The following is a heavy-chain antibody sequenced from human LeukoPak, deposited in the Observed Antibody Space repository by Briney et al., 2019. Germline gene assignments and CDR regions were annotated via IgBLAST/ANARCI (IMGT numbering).Heavy chain of an antibody. CDR3: TSGPNFYYFDY. V-gene: IGHV4-38-2*01. J-gene: IGHJ4*02. Sequence: SETLSLTCAVSGYSISSDYYWGWIRQPPGKGLEWIGTIYHSGSTYLNPSLKSRVTISVDTSKNQFSLNLNSVTAADTAVYYCTSGPNFYYFDYWGQGTLVTVSS. D-gene: IGHD3-3*01. CDR1: GYSISSDYY. CDR2: IYHSGST.